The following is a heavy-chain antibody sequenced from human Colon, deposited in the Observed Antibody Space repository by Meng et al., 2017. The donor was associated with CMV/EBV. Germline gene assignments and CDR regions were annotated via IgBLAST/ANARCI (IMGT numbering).Heavy chain of an antibody. CDR2: IYPGDSDT. CDR3: ARHTTLDDWFDP. V-gene: IGHV5-51*01. CDR1: GYTFSNYW. J-gene: IGHJ5*02. Sequence: GESLKISCKGSGYTFSNYWIGWVRQMPGKGLEWMGIIYPGDSDTRYNPSFQGQVTISVDKSSDTVYLQWDSLKASDTATYYCARHTTLDDWFDPWGQGTMVTVSS. D-gene: IGHD1-1*01.